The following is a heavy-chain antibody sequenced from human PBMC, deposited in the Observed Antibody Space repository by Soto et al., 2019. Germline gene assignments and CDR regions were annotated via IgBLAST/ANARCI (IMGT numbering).Heavy chain of an antibody. D-gene: IGHD1-26*01. CDR2: INNDGSST. Sequence: GGSLRLSCAASGFTFSSYWMHWVRQAPGKGLVWVSCINNDGSSTNYADSVKGRFTISRDNAKNTLYLLMNSLTAEDTAVFYCARAPGRYSNNWYDHWGQGTLVTVSS. CDR1: GFTFSSYW. CDR3: ARAPGRYSNNWYDH. V-gene: IGHV3-74*01. J-gene: IGHJ5*02.